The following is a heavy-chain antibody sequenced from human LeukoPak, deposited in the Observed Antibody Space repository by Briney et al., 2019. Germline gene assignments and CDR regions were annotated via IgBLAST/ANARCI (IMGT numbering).Heavy chain of an antibody. V-gene: IGHV5-51*01. Sequence: GESLEISCQGSGSIFTSYWIGWVRQLPGKGLEWMGIIYPGDSDTRYSPSFQVQVPISADKSISTAYLQWSSLKASDTAMYYCARRGSYYDYWGQGALVTVSS. CDR2: IYPGDSDT. J-gene: IGHJ4*02. D-gene: IGHD1-26*01. CDR1: GSIFTSYW. CDR3: ARRGSYYDY.